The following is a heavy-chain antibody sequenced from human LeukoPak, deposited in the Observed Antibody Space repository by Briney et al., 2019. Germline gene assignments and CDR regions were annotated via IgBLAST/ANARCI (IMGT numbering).Heavy chain of an antibody. J-gene: IGHJ4*02. CDR1: GGSFSGYY. CDR3: ARSAGYCSGGSCYRAGNFDY. D-gene: IGHD2-15*01. V-gene: IGHV4-34*01. Sequence: SETLSLTCAVYGGSFSGYYWSWIRQPPGKRLEWIGEINHSGSTNYNPSLKSRVTISVDTSKNQFSLKLSSVTAADTAVYYCARSAGYCSGGSCYRAGNFDYWGQGTLVTVSS. CDR2: INHSGST.